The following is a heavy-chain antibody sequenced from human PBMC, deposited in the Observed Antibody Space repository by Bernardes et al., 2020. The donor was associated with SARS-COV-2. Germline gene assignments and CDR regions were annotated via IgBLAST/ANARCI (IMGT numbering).Heavy chain of an antibody. Sequence: RGCLRLSCATSGFTSSSYGMSRVRQAPGKGLEWVANIRHDGSKKYSLDSLEGRFTISRDNAKSSLFLEMNSLRAEDTAVYDCARVRGAYDVSDYRGQGTQVTGSS. CDR3: ARVRGAYDVSDY. V-gene: IGHV3-7*01. J-gene: IGHJ4*02. CDR2: IRHDGSKK. D-gene: IGHD5-12*01. CDR1: GFTSSSYG.